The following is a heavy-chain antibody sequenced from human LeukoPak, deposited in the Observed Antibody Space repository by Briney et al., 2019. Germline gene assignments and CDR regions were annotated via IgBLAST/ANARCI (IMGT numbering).Heavy chain of an antibody. Sequence: SETLSLTCTVSGGSISSSSYYWGWIRQPPGKGLEWIGSIYYSGSTYYNPSLKSRATISVNTSKNQFSLKLSSVTAADTAVYYCASTRGSWYLGYYYYYMDVWGKGTTVTVSS. CDR2: IYYSGST. CDR1: GGSISSSSYY. CDR3: ASTRGSWYLGYYYYYMDV. D-gene: IGHD6-13*01. J-gene: IGHJ6*03. V-gene: IGHV4-39*01.